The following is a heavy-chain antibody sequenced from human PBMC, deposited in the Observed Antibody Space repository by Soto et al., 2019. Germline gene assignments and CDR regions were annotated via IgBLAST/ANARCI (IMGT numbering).Heavy chain of an antibody. D-gene: IGHD3-16*01. CDR1: GFSFSTHY. J-gene: IGHJ4*02. CDR2: INRDSTVI. CDR3: LNGDYY. Sequence: GGSLRRSCAASGFSFSTHYMNWVRQSPGKGLEWVSSINRDSTVIYYADSVKGRFTISSDNARNSQSIKMNSMRAEYPDVYYCLNGDYYVGQXTLVTVSS. V-gene: IGHV3-48*01.